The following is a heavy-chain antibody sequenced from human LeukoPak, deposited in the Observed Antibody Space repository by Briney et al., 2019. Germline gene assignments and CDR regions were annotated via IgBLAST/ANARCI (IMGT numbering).Heavy chain of an antibody. Sequence: PSETLSLTCTVSGGSIFSSSYFWGWMRQPPGKALEWIGTIYYSGATYYNPSLKSRLTISVDTSKNQFSLKLSSVAAADTAVYYCARDRTGSGINRRRPHWFDPWGQGTLVTVSS. V-gene: IGHV4-39*07. CDR3: ARDRTGSGINRRRPHWFDP. CDR2: IYYSGAT. CDR1: GGSIFSSSYF. D-gene: IGHD3-10*01. J-gene: IGHJ5*02.